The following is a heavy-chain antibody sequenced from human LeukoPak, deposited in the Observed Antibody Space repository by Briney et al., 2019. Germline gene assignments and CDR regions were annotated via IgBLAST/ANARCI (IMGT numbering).Heavy chain of an antibody. CDR3: ARGGMSDIVVVPAAMGDWFDP. J-gene: IGHJ5*02. Sequence: SETLSLTCAVYGGSFSGYYWSWIRQPPGKGLEWIGEINHSGSTNYNPSLKSRVTISVDTSKNQFSLKLSSVTAADTAVYSCARGGMSDIVVVPAAMGDWFDPWGQGTLVTVSS. CDR1: GGSFSGYY. D-gene: IGHD2-2*01. CDR2: INHSGST. V-gene: IGHV4-34*01.